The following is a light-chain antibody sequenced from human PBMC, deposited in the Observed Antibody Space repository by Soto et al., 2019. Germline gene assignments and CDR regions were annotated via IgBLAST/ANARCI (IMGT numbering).Light chain of an antibody. Sequence: DIQMTQSPSTLSASVGDRVTITCRASQSISSWLAWYQQKPGKTPKLLIYKASSLESGVPSRFSGSASGTEFTLTINSLQPDDFATYYCQQYNSYPLTFGGGTKVEMK. CDR2: KAS. V-gene: IGKV1-5*03. CDR3: QQYNSYPLT. J-gene: IGKJ4*01. CDR1: QSISSW.